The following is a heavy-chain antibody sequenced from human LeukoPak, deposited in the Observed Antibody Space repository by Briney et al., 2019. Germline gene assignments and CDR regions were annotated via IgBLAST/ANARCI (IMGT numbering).Heavy chain of an antibody. J-gene: IGHJ4*02. CDR2: INPNSGGT. D-gene: IGHD2-2*02. CDR1: GYTFTGYY. V-gene: IGHV1-2*02. CDR3: ARDRIYCSSTSCYTEEIDY. Sequence: GASVKLSCTASGYTFTGYYMHWVRQAPGQGLEWMGWINPNSGGTNYAQKFQDSVTMTRHTSISTAYMELSRLRSDDTAVYYCARDRIYCSSTSCYTEEIDYWGQGTLVTASS.